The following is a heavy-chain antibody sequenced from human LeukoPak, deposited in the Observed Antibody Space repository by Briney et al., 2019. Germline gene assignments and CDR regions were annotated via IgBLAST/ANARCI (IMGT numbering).Heavy chain of an antibody. V-gene: IGHV4-39*01. CDR3: ARMCSSSGWYPRFDY. D-gene: IGHD6-19*01. J-gene: IGHJ4*02. CDR2: IYYSGST. Sequence: SETLSLTCTVSGGSISSSSYYWGWIRQPPGKGLGWIGSIYYSGSTYYNPSLKSRVTISVDTSKNQFSLKLSSVTAADTAVYYCARMCSSSGWYPRFDYWGQGTLVTVSS. CDR1: GGSISSSSYY.